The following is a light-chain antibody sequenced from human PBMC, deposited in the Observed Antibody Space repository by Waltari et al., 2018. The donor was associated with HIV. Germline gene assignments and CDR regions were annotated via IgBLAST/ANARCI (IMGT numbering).Light chain of an antibody. CDR1: SRDVGRYDY. CDR3: CSYAASYIYV. Sequence: QSALTQPGSVSGSPGQSVTISCAGSSRDVGRYDYVSWYQQLPGNAPKVIIYDVTKRPSGVPDRFSGSKSGNTAFLTISGLQAEDEADYYCCSYAASYIYVFGVGTKVTVL. CDR2: DVT. V-gene: IGLV2-11*01. J-gene: IGLJ1*01.